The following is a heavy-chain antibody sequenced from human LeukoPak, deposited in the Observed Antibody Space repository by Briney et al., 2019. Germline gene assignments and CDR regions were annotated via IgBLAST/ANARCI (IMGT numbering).Heavy chain of an antibody. J-gene: IGHJ4*02. CDR1: GGSISSGPYY. D-gene: IGHD3-22*01. CDR2: IYYGENT. Sequence: SETLSLTCAVSGGSISSGPYYWGWIRQPPGKGLEWIGNIYYGENTYYNPSLKSRVTISIDTSKNQFYLKLSSLTAADTAVYFCARRDDSSGYHKIFDYWGPGTLVTVSS. CDR3: ARRDDSSGYHKIFDY. V-gene: IGHV4-39*01.